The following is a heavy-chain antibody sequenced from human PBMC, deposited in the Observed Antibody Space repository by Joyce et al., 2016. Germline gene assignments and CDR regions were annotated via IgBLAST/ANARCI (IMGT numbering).Heavy chain of an antibody. J-gene: IGHJ6*02. D-gene: IGHD3-10*01. CDR1: GFDFSAYG. V-gene: IGHV3-30-3*01. CDR2: MSNDGTKD. CDR3: ARDLKRGYNYNYGMDV. Sequence: QVQLVESGGGVVQPGRSLRLSCSASGFDFSAYGFHWVRQAPGKGLDGVAFMSNDGTKDYYADSVKGRFSLSRDDSKNTVYLHMDSLTVEDTAVYYCARDLKRGYNYNYGMDVWGQGTTVAVSS.